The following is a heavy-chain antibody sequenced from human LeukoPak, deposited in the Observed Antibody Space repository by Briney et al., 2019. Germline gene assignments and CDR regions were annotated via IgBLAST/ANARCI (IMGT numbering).Heavy chain of an antibody. CDR3: ARVKREQWLANYFDN. J-gene: IGHJ4*02. D-gene: IGHD6-19*01. Sequence: GASVKVSCKASGYTFSSYGISWVRQAPGQGLDWMGWTNAYNGFTDYARSLQGRVTIMTDTSTSTAYMEMRSLRTDDTAVYYCARVKREQWLANYFDNWGQGTLVTVSS. CDR1: GYTFSSYG. CDR2: TNAYNGFT. V-gene: IGHV1-18*04.